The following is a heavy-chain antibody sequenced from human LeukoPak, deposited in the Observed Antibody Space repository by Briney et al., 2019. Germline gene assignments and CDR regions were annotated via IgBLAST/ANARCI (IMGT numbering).Heavy chain of an antibody. CDR2: IIPIFGTA. Sequence: SVKVSCKASGGTFSSYAISWVRQAPGQGLEWMGGIIPIFGTANYAQKFQGRVTITADESTSTAYMELSRLRSDDTAVYYCARHSSRLWFGEWVRGAFDIWGQGTMVTVSS. CDR3: ARHSSRLWFGEWVRGAFDI. V-gene: IGHV1-69*01. CDR1: GGTFSSYA. J-gene: IGHJ3*02. D-gene: IGHD3-10*01.